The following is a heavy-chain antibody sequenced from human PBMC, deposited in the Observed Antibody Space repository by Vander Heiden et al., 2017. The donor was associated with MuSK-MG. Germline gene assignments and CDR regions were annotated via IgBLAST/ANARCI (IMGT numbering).Heavy chain of an antibody. CDR2: IGVGSGNT. V-gene: IGHV1-58*01. CDR3: AADQSGSNDFDY. CDR1: GFPFTSSD. J-gene: IGHJ4*02. D-gene: IGHD1-26*01. Sequence: QMQLVQSGPEVKKPGTSVQVSCKASGFPFTSSDVQWVRQARGQRLEWIGWIGVGSGNTNDAQKFQERVTSTRDMSTSTAYMELSSLRSEDTAVYYCAADQSGSNDFDYWGQGTLVTVSS.